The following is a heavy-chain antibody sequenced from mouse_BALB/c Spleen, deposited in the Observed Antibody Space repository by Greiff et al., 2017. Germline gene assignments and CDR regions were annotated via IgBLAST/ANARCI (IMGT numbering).Heavy chain of an antibody. Sequence: EVKLQESGGGLVQPGGSLRLSCATSGFTFTDYYMSWVRQPPGKALEWLGFIRNKANGYATEYSASVKGRFTISRDNSQSILYLQMNTLRAEDSATYYCARDSSGYWFAYWGQGTLVTVSA. J-gene: IGHJ3*01. CDR1: GFTFTDYY. CDR2: IRNKANGYAT. V-gene: IGHV7-3*02. D-gene: IGHD3-1*01. CDR3: ARDSSGYWFAY.